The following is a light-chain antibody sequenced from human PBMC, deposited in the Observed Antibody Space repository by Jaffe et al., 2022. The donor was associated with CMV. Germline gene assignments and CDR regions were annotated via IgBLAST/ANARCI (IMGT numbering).Light chain of an antibody. J-gene: IGKJ2*01. CDR3: QQSGSSPPTYT. V-gene: IGKV3-20*01. CDR2: GAS. Sequence: EIVLTQSPGTLSLSPGERATLSCRASQSVSSTYLAWYQQKAGQAPRLLIYGASSRATGIPDRFSGSGSGTDFTLTISRLEPEDFAVYYCQQSGSSPPTYTFGQGTKLEIK. CDR1: QSVSSTY.